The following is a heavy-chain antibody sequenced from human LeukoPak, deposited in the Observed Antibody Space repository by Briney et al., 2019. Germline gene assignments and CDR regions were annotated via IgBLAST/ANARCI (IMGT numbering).Heavy chain of an antibody. V-gene: IGHV3-23*01. CDR3: AKGPVIYDSAHY. CDR1: GFTFSSYA. J-gene: IGHJ4*02. D-gene: IGHD5/OR15-5a*01. Sequence: PGGSLRLSCAASGFTFSSYAMSWVRQAPGKGLEWVLAISGSGGSTYYADSVKGRFTISRDNSKNTLYLQMNSLRAEDTAVYYCAKGPVIYDSAHYWGQGTLVTVSS. CDR2: ISGSGGST.